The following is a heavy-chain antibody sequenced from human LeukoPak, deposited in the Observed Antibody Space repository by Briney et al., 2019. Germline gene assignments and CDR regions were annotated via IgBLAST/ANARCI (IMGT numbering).Heavy chain of an antibody. Sequence: ASVKVSCKASGYTFTGYYMHWVRQAPGQGLEWMGWINPNSGGTNYAQKFQGRVTMTRDTSISTAYMELSRLRSDDTAVYYCARAPYYYYYYMDVWGKRTTVTVSS. CDR2: INPNSGGT. J-gene: IGHJ6*03. CDR1: GYTFTGYY. V-gene: IGHV1-2*02. CDR3: ARAPYYYYYYMDV.